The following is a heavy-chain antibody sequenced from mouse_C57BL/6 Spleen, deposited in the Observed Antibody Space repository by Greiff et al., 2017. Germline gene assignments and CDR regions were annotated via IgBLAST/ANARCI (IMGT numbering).Heavy chain of an antibody. D-gene: IGHD1-1*01. J-gene: IGHJ4*01. CDR2: IDPETGGT. CDR1: GYTFTDYE. CDR3: TRTPLTTVVVRDAMDY. Sequence: VQLQESGAELVRPGASVTLSCKASGYTFTDYEMHWVKQTPVHGLEWIGAIDPETGGTAYNQKFKGKAILTADKSSSTAYMELRSLTSEDSAVYYCTRTPLTTVVVRDAMDYWGQGTSVTVSS. V-gene: IGHV1-15*01.